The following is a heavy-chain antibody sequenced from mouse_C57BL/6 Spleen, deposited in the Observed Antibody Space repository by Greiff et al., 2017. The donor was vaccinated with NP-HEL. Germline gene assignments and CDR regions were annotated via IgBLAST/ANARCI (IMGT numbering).Heavy chain of an antibody. D-gene: IGHD2-3*01. V-gene: IGHV5-17*01. Sequence: EVHLVDSGGGLVKPGGSLKLSCAASGFTFSDYGMHWVRQAPEKGLEWVAYISSGSSTIYYADTVKGRFTISRDNAKNTLFLQMTSLRSEDTAMYYCARGGYYVDYYAMDYWGQGTSVTVSS. CDR2: ISSGSSTI. J-gene: IGHJ4*01. CDR3: ARGGYYVDYYAMDY. CDR1: GFTFSDYG.